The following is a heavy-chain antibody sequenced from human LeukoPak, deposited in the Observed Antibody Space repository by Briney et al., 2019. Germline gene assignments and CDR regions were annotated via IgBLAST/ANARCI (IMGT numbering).Heavy chain of an antibody. Sequence: ASVKVSCKASGYTFTGYYMHWVRQAPGQGLEWMGWINPNSGGTNYAQKFQGRVTMTRDTSISTAYMELSRLRSDDTAVYYCARVSWITMVRGVIGDAFDTWGQGTMVTVSS. CDR2: INPNSGGT. J-gene: IGHJ3*02. V-gene: IGHV1-2*02. D-gene: IGHD3-10*01. CDR1: GYTFTGYY. CDR3: ARVSWITMVRGVIGDAFDT.